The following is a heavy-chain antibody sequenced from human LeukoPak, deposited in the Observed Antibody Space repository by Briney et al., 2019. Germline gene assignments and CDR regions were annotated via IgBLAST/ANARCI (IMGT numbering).Heavy chain of an antibody. D-gene: IGHD3-16*02. Sequence: PSETLSLTCTVSGGSISSSSYSWGWIRQPPGKGLEWIGSIYYSGRTYYNPYLQSRVTISVDTSRNQFFLKMSSVTAADTAVYYCARHIGGGIEDMDVWGTGTKVTVSS. V-gene: IGHV4-39*01. CDR3: ARHIGGGIEDMDV. CDR2: IYYSGRT. CDR1: GGSISSSSYS. J-gene: IGHJ6*03.